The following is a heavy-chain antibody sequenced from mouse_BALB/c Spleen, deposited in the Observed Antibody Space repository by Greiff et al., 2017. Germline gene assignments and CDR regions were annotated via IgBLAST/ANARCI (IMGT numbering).Heavy chain of an antibody. CDR3: ARKEGGYYLYWYFDV. J-gene: IGHJ1*01. CDR2: ILPGSGST. V-gene: IGHV1-9*01. D-gene: IGHD2-3*01. Sequence: QVHVKQSGAELMKPGASVKISCKATGYTFSSYWIEWVKQRPGHGLEWIGEILPGSGSTNYNEKFKGKATFTADTSSNTAYMQLSSLTSEDSAVYYCARKEGGYYLYWYFDVWGAGTTVTVSS. CDR1: GYTFSSYW.